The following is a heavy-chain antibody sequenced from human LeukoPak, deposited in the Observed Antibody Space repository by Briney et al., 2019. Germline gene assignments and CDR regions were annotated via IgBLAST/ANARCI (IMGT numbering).Heavy chain of an antibody. V-gene: IGHV1-24*01. D-gene: IGHD6-13*01. Sequence: ASVKVSCKVSGYTLTELSMHWVRHAPGKGLEWMGGFDPEDGETIYAQKFQGRVTMTEDTSTDTAYMELSSLRSEDTAVYYCATGEAYSSSWSLDYWGQGTLVTVSS. J-gene: IGHJ4*02. CDR2: FDPEDGET. CDR1: GYTLTELS. CDR3: ATGEAYSSSWSLDY.